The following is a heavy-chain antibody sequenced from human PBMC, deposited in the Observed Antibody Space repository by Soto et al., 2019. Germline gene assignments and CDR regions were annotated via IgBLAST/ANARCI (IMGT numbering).Heavy chain of an antibody. J-gene: IGHJ4*02. CDR1: GYTFTSYD. Sequence: ASVKVSCKASGYTFTSYDINWVRQATGQGLEWMGWMNPNSGNTGYAQKFQGRVTITRNTSMSTAYMELSSLRSEDTAVYYCARGSRNYDILTGYYSKYDYWGQGTLVTVSS. CDR2: MNPNSGNT. CDR3: ARGSRNYDILTGYYSKYDY. V-gene: IGHV1-8*01. D-gene: IGHD3-9*01.